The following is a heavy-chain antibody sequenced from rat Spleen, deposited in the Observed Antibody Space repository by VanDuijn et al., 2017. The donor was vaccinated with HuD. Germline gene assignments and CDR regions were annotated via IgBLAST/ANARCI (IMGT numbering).Heavy chain of an antibody. V-gene: IGHV5-29*01. J-gene: IGHJ2*01. CDR1: GFTFSNYG. CDR3: ARYNSGYDY. CDR2: ISYNGRGT. D-gene: IGHD4-3*01. Sequence: EVQLVETGGGLVQPGRSLKLSCVASGFTFSNYGMAWVRQTPTKGLEWVASISYNGRGTYYRDSVKGRFTISRDNAKSTLYLQMDSLRSEDTATYYCARYNSGYDYWGQGVMVTVSS.